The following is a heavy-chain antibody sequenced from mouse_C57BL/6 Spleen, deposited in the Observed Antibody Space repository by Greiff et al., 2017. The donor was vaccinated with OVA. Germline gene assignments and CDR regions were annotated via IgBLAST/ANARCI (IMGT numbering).Heavy chain of an antibody. V-gene: IGHV10-1*01. CDR1: GFSFNTYA. Sequence: EVKVVESGGGLVQPKGSLKLSCAASGFSFNTYAMNWVRQAPGKGLEWVARIRSKSNNYATYYADSVKDRFTISRDDSESMLYLQMNNLKTEDTAMYYCVRHSHITTVVGAMDYWGQGTSVTVSS. D-gene: IGHD1-1*01. CDR3: VRHSHITTVVGAMDY. J-gene: IGHJ4*01. CDR2: IRSKSNNYAT.